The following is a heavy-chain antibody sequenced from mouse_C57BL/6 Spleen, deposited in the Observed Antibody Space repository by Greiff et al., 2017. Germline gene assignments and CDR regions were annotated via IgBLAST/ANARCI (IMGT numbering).Heavy chain of an antibody. Sequence: EVKLLESGPGLVKPSQSLSLTCSVTGYSITSGYYWNWIRQFPGNKLEWMGYISYDGSNNYNPSLKNRISITRDTSKNQFFLKLNSVTTEDTATYYCARDRPSITTEGFDVWGTGTTVTVSS. CDR1: GYSITSGYY. J-gene: IGHJ1*03. CDR3: ARDRPSITTEGFDV. CDR2: ISYDGSN. V-gene: IGHV3-6*01. D-gene: IGHD1-1*01.